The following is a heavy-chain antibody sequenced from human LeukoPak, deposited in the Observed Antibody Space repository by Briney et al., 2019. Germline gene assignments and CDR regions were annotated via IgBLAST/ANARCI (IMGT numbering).Heavy chain of an antibody. Sequence: GGSLRLSCAASGFALSNSWMHWVRQAPGKGLVWVSRTNGDGSDTSYADSVKGRFTISRDSATNTLYLQMNSLRAEDTAIYYCVRDGEYSHGIDFDYWGQGTLVTVSP. D-gene: IGHD5-18*01. CDR3: VRDGEYSHGIDFDY. V-gene: IGHV3-74*01. CDR1: GFALSNSW. J-gene: IGHJ4*02. CDR2: TNGDGSDT.